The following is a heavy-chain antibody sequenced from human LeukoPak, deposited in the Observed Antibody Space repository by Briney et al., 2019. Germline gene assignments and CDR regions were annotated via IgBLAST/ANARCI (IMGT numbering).Heavy chain of an antibody. CDR1: GGSTSSYY. CDR3: ARHSGAGTGFVY. V-gene: IGHV4-59*08. CDR2: IYYSGST. J-gene: IGHJ4*02. Sequence: SETLSLTCTVSGGSTSSYYWSWIRQPPGKGLEWIGYIYYSGSTNYNPSLKSRLTISIDTPKNQFSLKLSSVTAADTAVYYCARHSGAGTGFVYWGQGTLVTVSS. D-gene: IGHD6-19*01.